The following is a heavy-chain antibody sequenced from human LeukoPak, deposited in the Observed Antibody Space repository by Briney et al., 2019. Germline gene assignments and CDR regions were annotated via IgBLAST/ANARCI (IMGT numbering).Heavy chain of an antibody. CDR2: ISDSGGST. J-gene: IGHJ6*02. CDR3: VRGYSFGPYGMDV. CDR1: GFPFSSYA. D-gene: IGHD2-15*01. V-gene: IGHV3-64D*09. Sequence: GGSLRLSCSASGFPFSSYAMHWVRQAPGKGLEYVSAISDSGGSTYYADSVKGRFTISRDNSKNTLYLQMSSLRAEDTAVYFCVRGYSFGPYGMDVWGQGTTVTASS.